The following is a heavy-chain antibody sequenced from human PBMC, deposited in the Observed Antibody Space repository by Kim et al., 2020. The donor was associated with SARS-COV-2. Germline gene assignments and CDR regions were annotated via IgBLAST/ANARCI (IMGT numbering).Heavy chain of an antibody. CDR2: IYYSGNT. J-gene: IGHJ5*02. D-gene: IGHD5-12*01. CDR1: GGSISNSNYK. Sequence: SETLSLTCIVSGGSISNSNYKWGWIRQPPGKGLEWIGSIYYSGNTFYNPSLMSRVTIAVDTSKNQFSLKLTSVTAADTAIFYCARHIFMGGYDSRYNWFDPWGQGTLVIVSS. CDR3: ARHIFMGGYDSRYNWFDP. V-gene: IGHV4-39*01.